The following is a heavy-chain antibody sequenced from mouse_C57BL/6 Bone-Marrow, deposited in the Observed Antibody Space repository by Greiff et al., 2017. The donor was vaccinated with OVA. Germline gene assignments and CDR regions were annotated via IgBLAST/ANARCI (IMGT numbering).Heavy chain of an antibody. D-gene: IGHD1-1*01. CDR2: INPYNGGT. CDR3: ARSAYGSSWGFAY. J-gene: IGHJ3*01. Sequence: VQLQQSGPVLVKPGASVKMSCKASGYTFTDYYMNWVKQSHGKSLEWIGVINPYNGGTSYNQKFKGKATLTVDKYSSTAYMELNSLTSEDSAVYYCARSAYGSSWGFAYWGQGTLVTVSA. V-gene: IGHV1-19*01. CDR1: GYTFTDYY.